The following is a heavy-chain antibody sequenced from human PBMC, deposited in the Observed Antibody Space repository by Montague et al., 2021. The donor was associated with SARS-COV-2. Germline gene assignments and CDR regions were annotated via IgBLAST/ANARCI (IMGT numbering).Heavy chain of an antibody. CDR3: ARLPLVSSWSRAAGYYYYGMDV. CDR2: ISYTGST. D-gene: IGHD6-13*01. V-gene: IGHV4-39*01. CDR1: GGSISRSTSS. Sequence: SETPSLTCTVSGGSISRSTSSWAWIRQPPGKGLEWIGSISYTGSTYYNPSLKSRVTISVDTSRNQFSLRLSSVTAADTSAYYCARLPLVSSWSRAAGYYYYGMDVWGQGTTVTVSS. J-gene: IGHJ6*02.